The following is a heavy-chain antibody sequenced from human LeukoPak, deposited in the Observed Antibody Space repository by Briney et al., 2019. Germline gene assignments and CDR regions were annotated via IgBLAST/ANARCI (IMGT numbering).Heavy chain of an antibody. CDR1: GFTFSSYA. CDR2: ISGSGGST. CDR3: AKGGGYYDSSGYYQYYFDY. V-gene: IGHV3-23*01. Sequence: GGPLRLSCAASGFTFSSYAMSWVRQAPGKGLEWVSAISGSGGSTYYADSVKGRFTISRDNSKNTLYLQMNSLRAEDTAVYYCAKGGGYYDSSGYYQYYFDYWGQGTLVTVSS. D-gene: IGHD3-22*01. J-gene: IGHJ4*02.